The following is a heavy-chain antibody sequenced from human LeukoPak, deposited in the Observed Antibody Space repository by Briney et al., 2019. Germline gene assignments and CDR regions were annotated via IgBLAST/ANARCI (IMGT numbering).Heavy chain of an antibody. Sequence: ASVKVSCKASGGTFSSYAISWVRQAPGQGLEWMGGIIPIFGTANYAQKLQGRVTITADKSTSTAYMELSSLRSEDTAVYYCARSRDIVVVPAAYRNWFDPWGQGTLVTVSS. D-gene: IGHD2-2*01. J-gene: IGHJ5*02. CDR1: GGTFSSYA. CDR3: ARSRDIVVVPAAYRNWFDP. V-gene: IGHV1-69*06. CDR2: IIPIFGTA.